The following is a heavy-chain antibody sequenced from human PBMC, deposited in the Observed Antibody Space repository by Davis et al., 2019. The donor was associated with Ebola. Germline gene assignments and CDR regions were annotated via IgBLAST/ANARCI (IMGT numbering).Heavy chain of an antibody. D-gene: IGHD6-19*01. V-gene: IGHV1-3*01. CDR3: AREGSGWHGGLDS. J-gene: IGHJ4*02. CDR1: GYTFINHA. Sequence: AASVKVSCKASGYTFINHAMHWVRQAPGQSLEWMGWIHAGNGDTKYSLKLQDRVTITRDTSASIAYMEVSSLISGDTVMYYCAREGSGWHGGLDSWGQGTLVTVSS. CDR2: IHAGNGDT.